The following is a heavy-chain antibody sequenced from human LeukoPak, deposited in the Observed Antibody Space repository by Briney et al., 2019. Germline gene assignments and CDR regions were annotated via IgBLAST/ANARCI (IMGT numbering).Heavy chain of an antibody. CDR1: GGSISSGGYY. V-gene: IGHV4-31*03. Sequence: SETLSLTCTVSGGSISSGGYYWSWIRQHPGKGLEWIGYIYYSGSTYYNPSPKSRVTISVDTSKNQFSLKLSSVTAADTAVYYCARGHYDSSGDAFDIWGQGTMVTVSS. CDR3: ARGHYDSSGDAFDI. J-gene: IGHJ3*02. D-gene: IGHD3-22*01. CDR2: IYYSGST.